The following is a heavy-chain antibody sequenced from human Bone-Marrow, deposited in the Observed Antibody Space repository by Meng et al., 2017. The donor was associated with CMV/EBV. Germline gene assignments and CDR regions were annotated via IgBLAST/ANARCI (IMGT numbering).Heavy chain of an antibody. V-gene: IGHV3-15*01. CDR1: GLTFSNAW. D-gene: IGHD7-27*01. CDR3: ILGFATYGMDV. J-gene: IGHJ6*02. Sequence: GGSLRLSCAASGLTFSNAWMSWVRQAPGKGLEWVGRIKSKTDGGTTDYAAPVKGRFTISRDDSKNTLYLQMNSLKTEDTAVYYCILGFATYGMDVWGQGPTVTVSS. CDR2: IKSKTDGGTT.